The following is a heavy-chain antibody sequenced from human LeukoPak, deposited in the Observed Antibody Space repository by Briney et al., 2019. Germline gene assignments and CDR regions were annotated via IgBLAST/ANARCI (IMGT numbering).Heavy chain of an antibody. CDR2: IIPIFGTA. J-gene: IGHJ5*02. Sequence: SVKVSCKASGGTFSSYAISWVRQAPGQGLEWMGGIIPIFGTANYAQKFQDRVSITTDESTSTAYMELSSLRSEDTAVYYCARVKRLPTVWFDPWGQGTLVTVSS. V-gene: IGHV1-69*05. CDR3: ARVKRLPTVWFDP. CDR1: GGTFSSYA. D-gene: IGHD6-25*01.